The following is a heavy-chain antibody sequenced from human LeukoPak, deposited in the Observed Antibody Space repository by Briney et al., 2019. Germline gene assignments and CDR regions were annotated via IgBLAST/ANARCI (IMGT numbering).Heavy chain of an antibody. CDR3: ARETARTSSSWEPLDY. CDR2: INPSGGST. J-gene: IGHJ4*02. V-gene: IGHV1-46*01. CDR1: GYTFTSYY. D-gene: IGHD6-13*01. Sequence: ASVKVSCKASGYTFTSYYIHWVRQALGQGLEWMGIINPSGGSTSYAQKFQGRVTMTRDTSTSTVYMELSSLRSEDTAVYYCARETARTSSSWEPLDYWGQGTLVTVSS.